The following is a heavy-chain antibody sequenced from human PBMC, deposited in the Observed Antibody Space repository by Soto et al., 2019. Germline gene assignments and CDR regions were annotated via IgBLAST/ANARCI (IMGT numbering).Heavy chain of an antibody. CDR3: VKDPVSGGSGGAWFDY. CDR1: GFTFSNFA. Sequence: DVQLLESGGGLGQRGGCLRLSCAVSGFTFSNFAMTWVRQAPGKGLEWVSLMSGNGGRIAYADSVKGRFTISRANSKNTIYLQMNSLRLEDTAVYYCVKDPVSGGSGGAWFDYWGQGPLVTVSS. CDR2: MSGNGGRI. D-gene: IGHD2-21*02. J-gene: IGHJ4*02. V-gene: IGHV3-23*01.